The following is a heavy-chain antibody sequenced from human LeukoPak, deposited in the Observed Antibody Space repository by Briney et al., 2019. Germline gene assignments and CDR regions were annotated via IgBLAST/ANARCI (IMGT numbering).Heavy chain of an antibody. D-gene: IGHD2-2*01. CDR2: SSIIGSII. CDR3: ARGHNLVIPTRINFDY. Sequence: GGSLRPSCAASGSTFTGYETNWVRQAPGKGLDWLSSSSIIGSIIYYADSVKGRFTTSRDNAKNSVYLQMNSLRAEDRAVYYFARGHNLVIPTRINFDYWGQGTLVTVSS. J-gene: IGHJ4*02. CDR1: GSTFTGYE. V-gene: IGHV3-48*03.